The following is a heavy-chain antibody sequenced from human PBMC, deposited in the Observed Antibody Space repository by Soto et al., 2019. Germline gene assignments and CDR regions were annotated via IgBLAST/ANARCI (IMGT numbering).Heavy chain of an antibody. CDR2: ISVYNGNT. CDR1: GFTFTSSA. J-gene: IGHJ4*02. Sequence: SVKVSCKASGFTFTSSAMNWVRQARGQGLEWMGWISVYNGNTNYAQKFQDRVTMTTDTSTSTAYMDLSSLRSADTAVYYCAGDGKDYDILTVYYKARYFDYWGQGILVTVSS. CDR3: AGDGKDYDILTVYYKARYFDY. D-gene: IGHD3-9*01. V-gene: IGHV1-58*02.